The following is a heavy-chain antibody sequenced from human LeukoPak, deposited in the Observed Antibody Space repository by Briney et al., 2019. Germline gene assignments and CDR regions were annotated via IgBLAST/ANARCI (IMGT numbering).Heavy chain of an antibody. Sequence: GGSLRLSCAVSGLTFSNYWMSWVRQAPGKGLEWVSYISSSGSTIYYADSVKGRFTISRDNAKNSLYLQMNSLRAEDTAVYYCARAGSSWYFDYWGQGTLVTVSS. V-gene: IGHV3-11*01. D-gene: IGHD6-13*01. CDR1: GLTFSNYW. CDR2: ISSSGSTI. J-gene: IGHJ4*02. CDR3: ARAGSSWYFDY.